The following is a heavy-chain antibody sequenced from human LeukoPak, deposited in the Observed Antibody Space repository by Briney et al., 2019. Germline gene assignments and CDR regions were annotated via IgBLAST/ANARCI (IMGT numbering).Heavy chain of an antibody. D-gene: IGHD3-22*01. CDR3: ARVAYYYDSSGYYPFDY. Sequence: PGGSLRLSCAASGFTFSSYWMSWVRQAPGKGLEWVANIKQDGSEKYYVDSVKGRFTISRDNAENSLYLQMNSLRAEDTAVYYCARVAYYYDSSGYYPFDYWGQGTLVTVSS. CDR1: GFTFSSYW. CDR2: IKQDGSEK. J-gene: IGHJ4*02. V-gene: IGHV3-7*01.